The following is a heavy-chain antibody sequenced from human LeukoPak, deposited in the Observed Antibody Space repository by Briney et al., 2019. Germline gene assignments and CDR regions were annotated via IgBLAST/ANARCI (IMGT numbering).Heavy chain of an antibody. Sequence: PGRSLRLSCAASGFAYEDFAMSWIRQGPGKGLEWVGGISWNSGAIGYAGSVKGRFTISRENARNVMYLQMNSLRVEDTALYYCAKGRTTRYLDWLSRTGGDFDFWGQGTPVTVAS. CDR1: GFAYEDFA. J-gene: IGHJ4*02. V-gene: IGHV3-9*01. CDR2: ISWNSGAI. CDR3: AKGRTTRYLDWLSRTGGDFDF. D-gene: IGHD3-9*01.